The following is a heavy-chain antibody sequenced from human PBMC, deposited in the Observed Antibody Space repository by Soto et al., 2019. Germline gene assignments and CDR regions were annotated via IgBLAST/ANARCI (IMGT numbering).Heavy chain of an antibody. J-gene: IGHJ3*02. D-gene: IGHD3-22*01. CDR3: ARDLQFYSDSSGYRDVFDI. CDR1: GYSFTTYG. CDR2: ISANNGNT. V-gene: IGHV1-18*01. Sequence: QVQLVQSGAEVKKPGASVKVSCKASGYSFTTYGISWVRQAPGQGLEWMGWISANNGNTYYAQKFQGRVTMTTDTPTRTIYMELRSLRSDDTAVYYCARDLQFYSDSSGYRDVFDIWGQGTMVTVSS.